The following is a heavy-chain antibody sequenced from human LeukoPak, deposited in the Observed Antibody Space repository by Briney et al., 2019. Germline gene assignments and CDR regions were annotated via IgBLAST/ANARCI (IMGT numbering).Heavy chain of an antibody. J-gene: IGHJ4*02. D-gene: IGHD3-16*01. CDR1: GFTFSSYS. Sequence: GGSLRLSCAASGFTFSSYSMNWVRQAPGKGLEWVSSISSSSSYTYYADSVKGRFTISRDNAKNSLYLQMNSLRAEDTAVYYCARGMDLAEGLVDYWGQGTLVTVSS. CDR2: ISSSSSYT. CDR3: ARGMDLAEGLVDY. V-gene: IGHV3-21*01.